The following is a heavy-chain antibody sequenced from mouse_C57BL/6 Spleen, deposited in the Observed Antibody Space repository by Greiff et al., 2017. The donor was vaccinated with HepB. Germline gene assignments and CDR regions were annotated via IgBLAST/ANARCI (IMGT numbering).Heavy chain of an antibody. CDR1: GYTFTDYY. CDR2: INPYNGGT. J-gene: IGHJ3*01. CDR3: ARSDGYSAWFAY. V-gene: IGHV1-19*01. Sequence: LVKPGASVKMSCKASGYTFTDYYMNWVKQSHGKSLEWIGVINPYNGGTSYNQKFKGKATLTVDKSSSTAYMELNSLTSEDSAVYYCARSDGYSAWFAYWGQGTLVTVSA. D-gene: IGHD2-3*01.